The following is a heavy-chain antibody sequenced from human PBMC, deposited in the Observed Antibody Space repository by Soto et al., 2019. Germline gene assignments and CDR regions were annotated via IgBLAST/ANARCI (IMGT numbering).Heavy chain of an antibody. CDR1: RFTFSSYA. Sequence: EGSLRLSCVASRFTFSSYAMNWVRQAPGKGLEWVSVITNDGGSTYYTDSVKGRFTISRDNSKNTLYLQMNSLRAEDTAVYYCAKARSGYSLVDYWGQGTLVTVSS. J-gene: IGHJ4*02. D-gene: IGHD5-18*01. CDR2: ITNDGGST. CDR3: AKARSGYSLVDY. V-gene: IGHV3-23*01.